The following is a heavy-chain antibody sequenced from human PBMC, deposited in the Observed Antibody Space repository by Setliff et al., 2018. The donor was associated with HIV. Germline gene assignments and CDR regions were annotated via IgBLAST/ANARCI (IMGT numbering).Heavy chain of an antibody. Sequence: SETLSLTCTVSGGSIRSDKYYWTWVRQPAGKGLEWVGRIYTDGSTTFNPSLNDRASIFVDTSRNQFSLRLNSVTAADTAVYFCARGRGSSSSWPIDYWGQGTLVTVSS. V-gene: IGHV4-61*02. CDR2: IYTDGST. J-gene: IGHJ4*02. D-gene: IGHD6-13*01. CDR1: GGSIRSDKYY. CDR3: ARGRGSSSSWPIDY.